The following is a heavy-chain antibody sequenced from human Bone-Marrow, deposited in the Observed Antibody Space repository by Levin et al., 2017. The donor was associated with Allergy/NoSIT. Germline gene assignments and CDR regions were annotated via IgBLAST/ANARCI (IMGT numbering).Heavy chain of an antibody. V-gene: IGHV3-21*04. CDR3: ARGNRDLTTTSNWFDP. D-gene: IGHD4-11*01. CDR2: ISRSGTKT. Sequence: GGSLRLSCAASGFTFNTYSMNWVRQAPGKGLEWVSAISRSGTKTYYADSVKGRFTISRDNAQNSLYLQMSSLRDEDTAMYYCARGNRDLTTTSNWFDPWGQGTLVTVSS. J-gene: IGHJ5*02. CDR1: GFTFNTYS.